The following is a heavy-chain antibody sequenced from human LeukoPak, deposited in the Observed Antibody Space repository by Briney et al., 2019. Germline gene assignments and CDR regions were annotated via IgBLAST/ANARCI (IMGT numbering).Heavy chain of an antibody. CDR2: IYSGGST. CDR1: GFTVSSNY. J-gene: IGHJ6*02. Sequence: GGSLRLPCAASGFTVSSNYMGWVRQAPGEGLEWVSVIYSGGSTYYADSVKGRFTISRDNSKNTLYLQMNSLRAEDTAVYYCARGGVAAAGMDMDVWGQGTTVTVSS. CDR3: ARGGVAAAGMDMDV. V-gene: IGHV3-66*02. D-gene: IGHD6-13*01.